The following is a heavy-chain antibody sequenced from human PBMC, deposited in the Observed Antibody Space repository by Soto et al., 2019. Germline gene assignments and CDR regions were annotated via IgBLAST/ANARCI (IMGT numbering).Heavy chain of an antibody. V-gene: IGHV1-18*01. J-gene: IGHJ5*02. Sequence: ASVKVSCKASGYTFPNYDITWVRQAPGQGLEWMGWMSAYNGNTNYAQKLQGRVTMTTDTSTSTAYMELRSLRSDDTAVYYCARVPGDFWSGYYSWFDPWGQGTLVTVSS. CDR1: GYTFPNYD. CDR2: MSAYNGNT. D-gene: IGHD3-3*01. CDR3: ARVPGDFWSGYYSWFDP.